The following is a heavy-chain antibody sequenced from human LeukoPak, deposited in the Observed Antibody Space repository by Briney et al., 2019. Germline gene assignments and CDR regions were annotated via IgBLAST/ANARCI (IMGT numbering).Heavy chain of an antibody. CDR3: ARGRDGYNPDFDY. J-gene: IGHJ4*02. D-gene: IGHD5-24*01. Sequence: SETLSLTCTVSGGSINYYYWSWIRQPAGKGLEWIGRIYTSGSTNYNPSLKSRVTISVDTSKNQFSLKLSSVTAADTAVYYCARGRDGYNPDFDYWGQGTLVTVSS. CDR2: IYTSGST. V-gene: IGHV4-4*07. CDR1: GGSINYYY.